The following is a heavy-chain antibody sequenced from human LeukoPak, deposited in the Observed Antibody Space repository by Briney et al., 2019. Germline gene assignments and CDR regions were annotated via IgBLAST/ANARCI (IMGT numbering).Heavy chain of an antibody. D-gene: IGHD6-19*01. J-gene: IGHJ4*02. CDR3: ARLQWRIHDY. Sequence: SETLSLTCTVSGGSISGSSYYWGWIRQPPGKGLEWIGSIYYSGSTYYNPSLKSRVTISVDTSKNQFSLKLNSVTATDTAVYYCARLQWRIHDYWGQGTLVTVSS. V-gene: IGHV4-39*01. CDR2: IYYSGST. CDR1: GGSISGSSYY.